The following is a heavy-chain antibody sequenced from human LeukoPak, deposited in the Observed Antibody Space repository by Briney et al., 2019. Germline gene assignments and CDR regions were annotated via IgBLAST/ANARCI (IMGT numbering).Heavy chain of an antibody. V-gene: IGHV3-48*04. CDR3: ARANSSWYPFDY. J-gene: IGHJ4*02. D-gene: IGHD6-13*01. CDR1: GLTFSSYS. Sequence: GGSLRLSCAASGLTFSSYSMIWVRQAPGKGLEWVSYISSGSSTIYYADSVKGRFTISRDNAKNSLYLQMNSLRAEDTAVYYCARANSSWYPFDYWGQGTLVTVSS. CDR2: ISSGSSTI.